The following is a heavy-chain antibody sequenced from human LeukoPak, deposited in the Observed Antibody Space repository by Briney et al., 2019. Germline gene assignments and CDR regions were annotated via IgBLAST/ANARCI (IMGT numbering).Heavy chain of an antibody. V-gene: IGHV3-48*04. J-gene: IGHJ3*01. CDR2: ISSSGSTV. Sequence: GGSLRLSCAASGFTFSSYSMNWVRQAPGKGLEWVSYISSSGSTVYYADSVQGRFTISRDNAKNSLYLQMNSLRAEDTAVYYCARDELRTGAFDVWGQGTVVTVSS. CDR1: GFTFSSYS. D-gene: IGHD1-7*01. CDR3: ARDELRTGAFDV.